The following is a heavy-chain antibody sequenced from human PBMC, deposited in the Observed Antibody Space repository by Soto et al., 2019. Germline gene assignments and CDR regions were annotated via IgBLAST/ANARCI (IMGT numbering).Heavy chain of an antibody. CDR1: GFTFSDHY. Sequence: EVQLVESGGGLVQPGGSLRLSCAASGFTFSDHYVDWVRQAPGKGLEWVGRIRNKANSYTTDYAASVKGRFTISRDDSKNSLYLQMDSLKTEDTAVYFCAREKYGSYYYFDSWGQGTLVTVPS. V-gene: IGHV3-72*01. CDR2: IRNKANSYTT. CDR3: AREKYGSYYYFDS. D-gene: IGHD2-15*01. J-gene: IGHJ4*02.